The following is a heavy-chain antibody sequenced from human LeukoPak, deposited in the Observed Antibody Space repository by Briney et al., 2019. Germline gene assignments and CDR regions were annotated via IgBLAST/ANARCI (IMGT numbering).Heavy chain of an antibody. D-gene: IGHD3-10*01. CDR2: IYYSGST. Sequence: SDTLSLTCTVSGGSISSYYWRWIRQPSGKGLEWIGYIYYSGSTNYNPSLKSRVTISVDTSMNQFSLKLSSVTAADTAVYYCARHSPVYYDFDYWGQGTLVTVSS. J-gene: IGHJ4*02. CDR3: ARHSPVYYDFDY. CDR1: GGSISSYY. V-gene: IGHV4-59*08.